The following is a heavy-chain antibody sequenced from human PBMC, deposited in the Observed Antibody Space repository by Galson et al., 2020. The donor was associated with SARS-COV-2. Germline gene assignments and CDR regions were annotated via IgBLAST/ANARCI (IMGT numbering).Heavy chain of an antibody. D-gene: IGHD2-2*01. CDR1: GFTFSSYD. J-gene: IGHJ6*03. V-gene: IGHV3-13*01. CDR2: LGTACDT. CDR3: ARGNQLMTTKYYYYYYMDV. Sequence: GWSLSLSCASSGFTFSSYDMHWVRQATGNGLEGVSALGTACDTYYPVSVKGRFTIYRENAKNSLYLQMNSLRAGDTAVYYCARGNQLMTTKYYYYYYMDVWGKGTTVTVSS.